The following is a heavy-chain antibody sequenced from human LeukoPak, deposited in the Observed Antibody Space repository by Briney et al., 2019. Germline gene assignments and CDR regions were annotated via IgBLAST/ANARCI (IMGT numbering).Heavy chain of an antibody. CDR1: GFTFSSYS. CDR3: ARGGCSSTSCYDPNWFDP. J-gene: IGHJ5*02. Sequence: PGGSLRLFCAASGFTFSSYSMNCVRQAPGEGLEWVSYISSSSTNIYYADSVTGRFTISTDNAKNSLYLQMNSLRAEETAVSYCARGGCSSTSCYDPNWFDPCGQGSLVTVYS. CDR2: ISSSSTNI. D-gene: IGHD2-2*01. V-gene: IGHV3-48*01.